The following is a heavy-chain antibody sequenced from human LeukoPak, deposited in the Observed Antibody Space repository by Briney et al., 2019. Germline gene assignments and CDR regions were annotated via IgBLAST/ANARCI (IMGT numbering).Heavy chain of an antibody. CDR1: GFTFSSYS. Sequence: PGGSLRLSCAASGFTFSSYSMNWVRQAPGKGLEWVSSISSSSSYIYYADSVKGRFTISRDNAKNSLYLQMNSLRAEDTAVYYCAREGVFSRAFDIWGQGTMVTVSS. CDR3: AREGVFSRAFDI. V-gene: IGHV3-21*01. J-gene: IGHJ3*02. CDR2: ISSSSSYI.